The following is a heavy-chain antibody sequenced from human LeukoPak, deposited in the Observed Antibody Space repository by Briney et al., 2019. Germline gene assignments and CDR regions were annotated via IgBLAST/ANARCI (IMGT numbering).Heavy chain of an antibody. Sequence: SETLSLTCAVYGGSFSGYYWSWIRQPPGKGLEWIGEINHSGSTNYNPSLKSRVTISVDTSKNQFSLKLSSVTAADTAVYYCAISYYDFWSGYFAGEGRHYFDYWGQGTLDTVSS. J-gene: IGHJ4*02. V-gene: IGHV4-34*01. CDR1: GGSFSGYY. CDR2: INHSGST. CDR3: AISYYDFWSGYFAGEGRHYFDY. D-gene: IGHD3-3*01.